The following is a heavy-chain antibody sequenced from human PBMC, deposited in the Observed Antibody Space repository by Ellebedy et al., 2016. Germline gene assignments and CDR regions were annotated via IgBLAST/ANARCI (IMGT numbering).Heavy chain of an antibody. CDR2: IVVGSGNT. CDR1: GFTFTSSA. V-gene: IGHV1-58*01. J-gene: IGHJ4*02. Sequence: SVKVSXXASGFTFTSSAVQWVRQARGQRLEWIGWIVVGSGNTNYAQKFQERVTITRDMSTSTAYMELSSLRSEDTAVYYCAAPHYYDSSCPIYDYWGQGTLVTVSS. CDR3: AAPHYYDSSCPIYDY. D-gene: IGHD3-22*01.